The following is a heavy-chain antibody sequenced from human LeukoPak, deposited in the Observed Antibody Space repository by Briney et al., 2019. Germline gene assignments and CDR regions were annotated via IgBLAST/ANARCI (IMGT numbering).Heavy chain of an antibody. CDR2: INSGGSST. CDR3: ARETAAAGDYYFDY. Sequence: PGGSLRLSCAASGFTFSSYGMHWVRQAPGKGLVWVSRINSGGSSTRYADSVKGRFTISRDNAKNTLYLQMNSLRAEDTAVYYCARETAAAGDYYFDYWGQGTLVTVSS. V-gene: IGHV3-74*01. CDR1: GFTFSSYG. D-gene: IGHD6-13*01. J-gene: IGHJ4*02.